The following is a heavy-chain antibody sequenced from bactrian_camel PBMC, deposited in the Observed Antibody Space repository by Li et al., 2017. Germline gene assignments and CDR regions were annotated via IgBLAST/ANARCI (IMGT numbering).Heavy chain of an antibody. Sequence: VQLVESGGGSVQAGGSLRLSCAASGITVSNRCMGWIRQAPGKEREGFAAIQGGSTYYADSVRGRFTISQDDAKNTVSLQMDNLKPEDTAIYYCATERTVLADPCSEAGGRFDYWGPGTQVTVS. V-gene: IGHV3S53*01. D-gene: IGHD7*01. CDR3: ATERTVLADPCSEAGGRFDY. CDR1: GITVSNRC. CDR2: IQGGST. J-gene: IGHJ4*01.